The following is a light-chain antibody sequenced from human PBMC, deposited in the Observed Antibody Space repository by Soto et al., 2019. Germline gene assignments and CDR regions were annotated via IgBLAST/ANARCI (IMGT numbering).Light chain of an antibody. J-gene: IGKJ3*01. Sequence: EIVLTQSPATLSLSPGERATLSCRASQRVSSYLAWYQQKPGQAPRLLIYDSSNRATGIPARFSGSGSGTDFTLTSSSLEAEDFSVYYCQQRSNWRFTFGPGTKVDIK. V-gene: IGKV3-11*01. CDR2: DSS. CDR1: QRVSSY. CDR3: QQRSNWRFT.